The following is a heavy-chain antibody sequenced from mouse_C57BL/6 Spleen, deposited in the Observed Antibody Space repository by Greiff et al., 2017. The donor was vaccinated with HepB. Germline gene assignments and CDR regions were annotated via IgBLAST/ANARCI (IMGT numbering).Heavy chain of an antibody. J-gene: IGHJ2*01. CDR1: GYAFSSSW. CDR3: AGSKYYFDY. V-gene: IGHV1-82*01. Sequence: VQLQQSGPELVKPGASVKISCKASGYAFSSSWMNWVKQRPGKGLEWIGRIYPGDGDTNYNGKFKGKATLTADKSSSTAYMQLSSLTSEDSAVYFCAGSKYYFDYWGQGTTLTVSS. CDR2: IYPGDGDT.